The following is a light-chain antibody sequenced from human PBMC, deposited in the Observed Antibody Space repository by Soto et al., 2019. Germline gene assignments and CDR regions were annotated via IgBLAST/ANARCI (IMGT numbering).Light chain of an antibody. V-gene: IGKV3-15*01. Sequence: EIVITQSPATLSVSPGERATLSCRARQSVSSYLAWYQQKPGQAPRLLIYGASTRATGIPARFSGSGSGTEFTLRIRSLQSEDFAVYYCQQYSKWLLTFGGGTKVDIK. CDR2: GAS. CDR3: QQYSKWLLT. CDR1: QSVSSY. J-gene: IGKJ4*01.